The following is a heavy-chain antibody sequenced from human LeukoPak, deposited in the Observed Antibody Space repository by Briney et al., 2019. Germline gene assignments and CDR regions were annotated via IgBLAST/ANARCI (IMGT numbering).Heavy chain of an antibody. D-gene: IGHD3-10*01. CDR1: GYTFTDYY. CDR2: INPNSGGT. V-gene: IGHV1-2*02. J-gene: IGHJ4*02. Sequence: ASVKVSCKASGYTFTDYYMHWVRQAPGQGLEWMGWINPNSGGTNYAQKFQGRVTMTRDTSISTAYMELSRLRSDDTAVYYCARDSWFGELLGYFDYWGQGTLVTVSS. CDR3: ARDSWFGELLGYFDY.